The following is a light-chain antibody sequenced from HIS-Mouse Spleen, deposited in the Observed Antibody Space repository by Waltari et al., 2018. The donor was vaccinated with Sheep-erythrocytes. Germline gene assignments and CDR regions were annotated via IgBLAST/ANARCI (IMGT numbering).Light chain of an antibody. V-gene: IGLV2-11*01. CDR3: CSYAGSYNHV. CDR2: DVS. J-gene: IGLJ1*01. Sequence: QSALTQPRSLSRSPGQSVTIPCTGTSSDVGGYTYASWYQQHPGNAPKLMIYDVSKRPSGVPDRFSGSKSGNTASLTISGLQAEDEADYYCCSYAGSYNHVFATGTKVTVL. CDR1: SSDVGGYTY.